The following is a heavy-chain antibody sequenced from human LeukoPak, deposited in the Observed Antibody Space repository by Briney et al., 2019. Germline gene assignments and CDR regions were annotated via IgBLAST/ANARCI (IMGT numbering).Heavy chain of an antibody. CDR3: ARVSSSSGNDH. J-gene: IGHJ4*02. CDR2: ISSNGGST. D-gene: IGHD6-6*01. CDR1: GFTFSSYA. V-gene: IGHV3-64*01. Sequence: PGGSLRLSCAASGFTFSSYAMHWVRQAPGKGLEYVSGISSNGGSTYYANSVKGRFTISRDNSKNTLYLQMGSLRAEDVAVYYCARVSSSSGNDHWGRGTLVTVSS.